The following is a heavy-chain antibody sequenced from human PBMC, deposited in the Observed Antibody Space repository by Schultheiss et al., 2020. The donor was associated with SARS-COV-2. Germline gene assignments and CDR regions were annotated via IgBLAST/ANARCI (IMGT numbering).Heavy chain of an antibody. J-gene: IGHJ4*02. CDR2: IDPDGSRA. CDR3: ATDLPLLQVRQTHFDF. V-gene: IGHV1-69*04. D-gene: IGHD4-23*01. CDR1: GGTFSRYA. Sequence: SVKVSCKASGGTFSRYAINWLRQAPGQGLEWMGTIDPDGSRASYTQQFQGRVTMTEDTSIDRAFLELSSLRSDDTAVYYCATDLPLLQVRQTHFDFWGQGSLVTVSS.